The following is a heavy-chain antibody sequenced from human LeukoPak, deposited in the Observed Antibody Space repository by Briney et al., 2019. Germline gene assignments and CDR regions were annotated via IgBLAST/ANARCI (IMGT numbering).Heavy chain of an antibody. CDR2: ISPDGGNI. Sequence: GGSLRLSCAASGFTLSDYWMNWVRQVPGKGPVWVSHISPDGGNIAYADSVKGRFTISRDSAKNTLYLQMNSLRVGDTAVYYCVRDGGGTTPYDCWGQGTLDTVSS. V-gene: IGHV3-74*01. CDR3: VRDGGGTTPYDC. D-gene: IGHD1-7*01. J-gene: IGHJ4*02. CDR1: GFTLSDYW.